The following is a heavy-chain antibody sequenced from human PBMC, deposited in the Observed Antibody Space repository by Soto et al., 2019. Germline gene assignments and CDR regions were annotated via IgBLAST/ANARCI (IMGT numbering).Heavy chain of an antibody. J-gene: IGHJ4*02. Sequence: SETLSLTCTVSGGSISSSSYYWGWIRQPPGKGLEWIGSIYYSGSTYYNPSLKSRVTISVDTSKNQFSLKLSSVTAADTAVYYCARHSAVLRYFDWLLPGPVDYWGQGTLVTVSS. D-gene: IGHD3-9*01. V-gene: IGHV4-39*01. CDR1: GGSISSSSYY. CDR2: IYYSGST. CDR3: ARHSAVLRYFDWLLPGPVDY.